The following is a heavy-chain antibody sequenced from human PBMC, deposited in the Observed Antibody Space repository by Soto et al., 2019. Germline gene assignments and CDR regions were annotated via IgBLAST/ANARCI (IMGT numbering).Heavy chain of an antibody. CDR3: AHSFGVAGMGYYLHAMDV. Sequence: QITLRESGPTLVKPTQTLTLTCTFSGFSLSTSGVGVAWIRQPPGKALEWLALIYWYDDKRYSPSLKSRLTPTKDTSKTQVVLTLTYMDPVDTATYFCAHSFGVAGMGYYLHAMDVCGQGTTVTVSS. V-gene: IGHV2-5*01. CDR1: GFSLSTSGVG. D-gene: IGHD3-3*01. CDR2: IYWYDDK. J-gene: IGHJ6*01.